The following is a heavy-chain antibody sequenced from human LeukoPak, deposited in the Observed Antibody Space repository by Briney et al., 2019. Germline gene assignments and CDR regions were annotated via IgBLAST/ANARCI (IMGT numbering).Heavy chain of an antibody. V-gene: IGHV3-30-3*01. Sequence: GRSLRLSCAASGFTFSSYAMHWVRQAPGKGLEWVAVISYDGSNKYYADSVKGRFTISRDNSKDTLYLQMNSLRAEDTAAYYCARGGVVVVAATPDWFDPWGQGTLVTVSS. CDR2: ISYDGSNK. CDR1: GFTFSSYA. CDR3: ARGGVVVVAATPDWFDP. D-gene: IGHD2-15*01. J-gene: IGHJ5*02.